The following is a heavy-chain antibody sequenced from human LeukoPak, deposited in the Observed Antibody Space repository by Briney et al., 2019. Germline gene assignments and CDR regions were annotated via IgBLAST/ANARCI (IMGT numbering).Heavy chain of an antibody. CDR1: GFTFNRHW. D-gene: IGHD3-16*01. CDR3: ARLLGDSTIYDL. J-gene: IGHJ5*02. V-gene: IGHV3-7*01. CDR2: IRQDGSER. Sequence: GGSLRLSCAASGFTFNRHWMSWVRQAPGKGLEWVATIRQDGSERHYVDSVTGRFIISRDNAKNSLSLQMNSLRAEDTAMYYCARLLGDSTIYDLWGPGTQVTVSS.